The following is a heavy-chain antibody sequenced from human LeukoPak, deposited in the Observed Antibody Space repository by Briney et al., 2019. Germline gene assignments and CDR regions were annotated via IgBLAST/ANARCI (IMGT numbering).Heavy chain of an antibody. J-gene: IGHJ4*02. Sequence: ASVKVSCKASGYTFINYGINWVRQAPGQGLEWMGWISAYNGNTNYAQKLWGGVTMHTDTYTSTAYMATSGLTDDHWTGCYCASNEAGGYGGQGTRVTVSS. CDR3: ASNEAGGY. CDR2: ISAYNGNT. D-gene: IGHD1-1*01. CDR1: GYTFINYG. V-gene: IGHV1-18*04.